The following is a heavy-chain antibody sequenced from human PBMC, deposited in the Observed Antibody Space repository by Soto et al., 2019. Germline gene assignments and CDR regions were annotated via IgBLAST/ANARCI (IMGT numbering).Heavy chain of an antibody. CDR3: ARAIEAPLSPHYFDS. CDR1: GASVSSGGFS. V-gene: IGHV4-30-2*01. J-gene: IGHJ4*02. CDR2: VYHRGST. Sequence: QLQLQESGSGLVKPSQTLSLTCDVSGASVSSGGFSWTWIRQPPGKGLEWIGYVYHRGSTSYNPSLKSRVSISVDSADKRFSLTLWSVTAADTAVYYCARAIEAPLSPHYFDSWGQGILVTVSS.